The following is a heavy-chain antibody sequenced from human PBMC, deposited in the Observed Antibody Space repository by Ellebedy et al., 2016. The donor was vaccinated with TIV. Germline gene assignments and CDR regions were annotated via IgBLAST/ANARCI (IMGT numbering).Heavy chain of an antibody. V-gene: IGHV5-10-1*01. CDR1: GYSFTSYW. CDR2: IDPSDSYT. CDR3: ARSRWFDP. J-gene: IGHJ5*02. Sequence: KVSXXGSGYSFTSYWISWVRQMPGKGLEWMGRIDPSDSYTNYSPSFQGHVTISADKSISTAYLQWSSLKASDTAMYYCARSRWFDPWGQGTLVTVSS.